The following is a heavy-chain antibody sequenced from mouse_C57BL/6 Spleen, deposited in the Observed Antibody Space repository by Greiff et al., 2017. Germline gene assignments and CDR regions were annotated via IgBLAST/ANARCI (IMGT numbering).Heavy chain of an antibody. Sequence: EVQLQQSGPELVKPGASVKIPCKASGYTFTDYNMDWVKQSHGKSLEWIGDINPNNGGTIYNQKFKGKATLTVDKSSSTAYMELRSLTSEDTAVYYCARSPYGSPAWFAYGGQGTLVTVSA. J-gene: IGHJ3*01. CDR3: ARSPYGSPAWFAY. CDR1: GYTFTDYN. CDR2: INPNNGGT. D-gene: IGHD1-1*01. V-gene: IGHV1-18*01.